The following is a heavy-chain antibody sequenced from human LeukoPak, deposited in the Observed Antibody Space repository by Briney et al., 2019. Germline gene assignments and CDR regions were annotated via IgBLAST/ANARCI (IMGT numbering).Heavy chain of an antibody. J-gene: IGHJ4*02. Sequence: GGSLRLSWAASGFTFSDYYMSWISHPPGKGLGWVSYISSSGSTIYYADSVKGRFTISRDNAKNSLYLQMNSLRAEDTAVYYCARDYYGSGSYDEGDYWGQGTLVTVSS. CDR2: ISSSGSTI. CDR3: ARDYYGSGSYDEGDY. V-gene: IGHV3-11*01. D-gene: IGHD3-10*01. CDR1: GFTFSDYY.